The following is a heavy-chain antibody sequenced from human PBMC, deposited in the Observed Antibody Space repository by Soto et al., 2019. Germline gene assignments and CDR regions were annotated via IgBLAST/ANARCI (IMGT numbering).Heavy chain of an antibody. CDR2: IYTSGST. Sequence: SETLSLTCTVSGGSISSYYWSWIRQPAGKGLEWIGRIYTSGSTNYNPSLKSRVTMSVDTSKNQFSLKLNSVTAADTAVYYCARVDRQTQAAFDICGQGTMVTVSS. J-gene: IGHJ3*02. CDR1: GGSISSYY. V-gene: IGHV4-4*07. CDR3: ARVDRQTQAAFDI.